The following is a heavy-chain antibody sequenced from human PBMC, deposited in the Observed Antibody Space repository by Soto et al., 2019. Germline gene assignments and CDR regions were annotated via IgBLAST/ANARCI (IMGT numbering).Heavy chain of an antibody. CDR3: ARDRERQLWAPLSYYGMDV. J-gene: IGHJ6*02. V-gene: IGHV4-4*07. CDR1: GGSISSYY. CDR2: IYTSGST. Sequence: QVQLQESGPGLVKPSETLSLTCTVSGGSISSYYWSWIRQPAGKGLEWIGRIYTSGSTNYNPSLKSRVSMSVDTSKNQFSLKLSSVTAADTAVYYCARDRERQLWAPLSYYGMDVWGQGTTVTVSS. D-gene: IGHD5-18*01.